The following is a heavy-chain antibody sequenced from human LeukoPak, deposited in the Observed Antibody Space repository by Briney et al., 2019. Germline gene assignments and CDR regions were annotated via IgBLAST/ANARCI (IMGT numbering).Heavy chain of an antibody. CDR2: ITLSGGST. Sequence: GGSLRLSCAASGFTFSSYDMSWVRQAPGKGLERVSSITLSGGSTFYADSVKGRFTISRDNSKNTLYLQVNSLSVDDTAVYYCAKRGNPAVGHHYLDVWGKGTTVSVSS. D-gene: IGHD2-2*01. V-gene: IGHV3-23*01. CDR1: GFTFSSYD. J-gene: IGHJ6*03. CDR3: AKRGNPAVGHHYLDV.